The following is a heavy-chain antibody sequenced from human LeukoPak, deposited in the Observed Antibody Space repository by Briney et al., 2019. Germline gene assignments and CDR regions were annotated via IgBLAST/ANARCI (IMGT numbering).Heavy chain of an antibody. CDR2: INHSGST. Sequence: PSETLSLTCAVYGGSFSGYYWSWIRQPPGKGLEWIGEINHSGSTNYNPSLKSRVTISVDTSKNQFSLKLSSVTAADTAVYYCARENWDIVAIPMDVWGKGTTVTVSS. CDR1: GGSFSGYY. V-gene: IGHV4-34*01. CDR3: ARENWDIVAIPMDV. J-gene: IGHJ6*04. D-gene: IGHD5-12*01.